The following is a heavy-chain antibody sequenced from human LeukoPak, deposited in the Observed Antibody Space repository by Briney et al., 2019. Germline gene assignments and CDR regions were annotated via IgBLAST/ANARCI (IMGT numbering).Heavy chain of an antibody. V-gene: IGHV1-2*02. CDR3: ARDRDTSGYYRDAFDI. Sequence: ASVKVSCKASGYTFTCDYIHWVRQAPGQGLEWMGWINPYGGGTNFAQKFQARVTMTRDTSISTAYMELTRLTSDDTALYFCARDRDTSGYYRDAFDIWGQGTTVTVSS. D-gene: IGHD5-12*01. CDR1: GYTFTCDY. CDR2: INPYGGGT. J-gene: IGHJ3*02.